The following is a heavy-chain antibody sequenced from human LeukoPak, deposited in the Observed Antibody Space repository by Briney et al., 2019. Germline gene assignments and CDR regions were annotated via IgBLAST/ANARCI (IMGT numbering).Heavy chain of an antibody. CDR3: ARGLVGATRGDWFDA. Sequence: SQTLSLTCTVSGGSISSGDYYWSWIRQPPGKGLEWIGYIYYSGSTYYNPSLKSRVTISVDPSKNQFSLKLSSVTAADTAVYYCARGLVGATRGDWFDAWDQGTLVTVSS. V-gene: IGHV4-30-4*08. CDR2: IYYSGST. D-gene: IGHD1-26*01. J-gene: IGHJ5*02. CDR1: GGSISSGDYY.